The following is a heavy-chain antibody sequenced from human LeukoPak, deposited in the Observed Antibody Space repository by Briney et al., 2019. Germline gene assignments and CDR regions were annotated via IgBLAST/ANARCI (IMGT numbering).Heavy chain of an antibody. CDR3: ATGEDFDY. Sequence: ASVKVSCKVSGYTLTELSMHWVRQAPGKGLEWMGGFNPEDGETIYAQKFRGRVTITEDTSTDTAYMELSSLRSEDTAVYYCATGEDFDYWGQGTLVTVSS. CDR2: FNPEDGET. J-gene: IGHJ4*02. V-gene: IGHV1-24*01. CDR1: GYTLTELS. D-gene: IGHD1-26*01.